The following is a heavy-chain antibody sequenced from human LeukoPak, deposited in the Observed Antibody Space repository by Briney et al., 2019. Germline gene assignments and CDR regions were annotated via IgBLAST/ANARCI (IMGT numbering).Heavy chain of an antibody. V-gene: IGHV3-23*01. CDR2: IDGTGVHT. J-gene: IGHJ5*02. CDR3: VRDGIVPGT. D-gene: IGHD6-6*01. Sequence: GGSLRLSCVASGFTFSSYAINWVRQAPGKGLDWVSAIDGTGVHTYYADSVKSRFTIFRDNSKNTLYLQMNSLRAEDTAVYYCVRDGIVPGTWGQGTLVTVSS. CDR1: GFTFSSYA.